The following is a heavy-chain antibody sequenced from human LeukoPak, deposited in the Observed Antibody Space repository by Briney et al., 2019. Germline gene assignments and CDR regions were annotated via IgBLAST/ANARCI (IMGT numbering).Heavy chain of an antibody. J-gene: IGHJ6*02. D-gene: IGHD5-12*01. CDR1: GYTFTSYG. Sequence: ASVKVSCKASGYTFTSYGISWVRQAPGQGLEWMGGIIPIFGTANYAQKFQGRVTITADESTSTAYMELSSLRSEDTAVYYCARAGGMVAKHYYYYYGMDVWGQGTTVTVSS. CDR2: IIPIFGTA. CDR3: ARAGGMVAKHYYYYYGMDV. V-gene: IGHV1-69*13.